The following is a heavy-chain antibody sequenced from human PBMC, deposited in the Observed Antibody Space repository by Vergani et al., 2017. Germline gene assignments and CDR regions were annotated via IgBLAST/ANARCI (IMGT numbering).Heavy chain of an antibody. V-gene: IGHV4-34*01. CDR2: IYYSGST. CDR1: GGSFSGYY. Sequence: QVQLQQWGAGLLKPSETLSLTCAVYGGSFSGYYWGWIRQPPGKGLEWIGSIYYSGSTYYNPSLKSRVTISVDTSKNQFSLKLSSVTAADTAVYYCARHIEGRVLYYDFWSGSTFDYWGQGTLVTVSS. CDR3: ARHIEGRVLYYDFWSGSTFDY. D-gene: IGHD3-3*01. J-gene: IGHJ4*02.